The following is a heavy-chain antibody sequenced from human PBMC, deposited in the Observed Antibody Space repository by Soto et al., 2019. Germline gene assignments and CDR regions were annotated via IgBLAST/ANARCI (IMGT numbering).Heavy chain of an antibody. CDR2: INHSGST. Sequence: QVQLQQWGAGLLKPSETLSLTCAVYGGSFSGYYWSWIRQPPGKGLEWIGEINHSGSTNYNPSLKSRVTIAVDTSKNQFSLNLSSVTAADTAVYYCARLEPPLRGSSWLDYWGQGTLVTVSS. CDR3: ARLEPPLRGSSWLDY. V-gene: IGHV4-34*01. J-gene: IGHJ4*02. CDR1: GGSFSGYY. D-gene: IGHD6-13*01.